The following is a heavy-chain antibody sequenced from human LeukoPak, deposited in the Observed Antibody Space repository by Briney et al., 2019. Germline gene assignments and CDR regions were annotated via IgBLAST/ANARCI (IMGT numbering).Heavy chain of an antibody. CDR2: IIPIFGTA. CDR3: ARELKYYYDSSGYYDY. CDR1: GGTFSSYA. Sequence: ASVNVSCKASGGTFSSYAISWVRQAPGQGLEWMGRIIPIFGTANYAQKFQGRVTITTDESTSTAYMELSSLRSEDTAVYYCARELKYYYDSSGYYDYWGQGTLVTVSS. J-gene: IGHJ4*02. D-gene: IGHD3-22*01. V-gene: IGHV1-69*05.